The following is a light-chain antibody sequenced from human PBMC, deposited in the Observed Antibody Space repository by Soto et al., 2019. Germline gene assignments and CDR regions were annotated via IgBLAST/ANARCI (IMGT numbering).Light chain of an antibody. J-gene: IGKJ1*01. Sequence: EIVLTQSPATLSLSPGDRATLSCRASQSVRTNLAWYQQKRGQAPRLLIYGASTRATGIPARFSGSGSGTDFTLTISRLEPEDFAVYYCQHYGSSPETFGQGTKVDIK. V-gene: IGKV3-20*01. CDR2: GAS. CDR1: QSVRTN. CDR3: QHYGSSPET.